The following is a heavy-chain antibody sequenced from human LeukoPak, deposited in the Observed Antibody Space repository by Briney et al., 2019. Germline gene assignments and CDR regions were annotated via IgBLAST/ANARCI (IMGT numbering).Heavy chain of an antibody. J-gene: IGHJ4*02. CDR3: AKTEWEQGIDY. CDR2: ISYDGSNK. V-gene: IGHV3-30*18. D-gene: IGHD1-26*01. Sequence: GGSLRLSCAASGFTFSSYGMHWVRQAPGKELEWVAVISYDGSNKYYADSVKGRFTISRDNSKNTLYLQMNSLRAEDTAVYYCAKTEWEQGIDYWGQGTLVTVSS. CDR1: GFTFSSYG.